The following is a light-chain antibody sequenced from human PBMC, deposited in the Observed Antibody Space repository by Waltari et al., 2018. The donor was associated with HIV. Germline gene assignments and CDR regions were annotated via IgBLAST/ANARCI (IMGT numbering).Light chain of an antibody. Sequence: DIRVTQSPSSLSASVGDRVTITCRASQSISSYLNWYQQKPGTDPKLLMSAASSLQSGVPSRFSGNGSGTDFTLTISSLQPEDFATYYCQQSYGSPFTFGPGSKLHIK. CDR1: QSISSY. J-gene: IGKJ3*01. V-gene: IGKV1-39*01. CDR3: QQSYGSPFT. CDR2: AAS.